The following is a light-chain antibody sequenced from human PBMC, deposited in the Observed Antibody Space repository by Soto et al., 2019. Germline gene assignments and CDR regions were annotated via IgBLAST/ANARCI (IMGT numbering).Light chain of an antibody. CDR3: SSYTTSSSLG. Sequence: QSVLTQPASVSASPGQSITISCTGTSSDIGAYNYVSWYQQYPGTAPKLIIYAVSSRPSGISSRFSGSKSASTASLTISGLQAEDEADYYCSSYTTSSSLGFGTGTKVTV. CDR1: SSDIGAYNY. CDR2: AVS. V-gene: IGLV2-14*01. J-gene: IGLJ1*01.